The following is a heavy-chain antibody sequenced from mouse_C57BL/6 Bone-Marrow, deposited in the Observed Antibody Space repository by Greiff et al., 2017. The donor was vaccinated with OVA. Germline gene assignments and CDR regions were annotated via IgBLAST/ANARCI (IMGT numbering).Heavy chain of an antibody. V-gene: IGHV1-22*01. CDR3: VIGLRRWYFDV. CDR2: INPNNGGT. CDR1: GYTFTDYN. Sequence: LVEPGASVKMSCKASGYTFTDYNMHWVKQSHGKSLEWIGYINPNNGGTSYNQKFKGKATLTVNKSSSTAYMELRSLTSEDSAVYYCVIGLRRWYFDVWGTGTTVTVSS. D-gene: IGHD2-4*01. J-gene: IGHJ1*03.